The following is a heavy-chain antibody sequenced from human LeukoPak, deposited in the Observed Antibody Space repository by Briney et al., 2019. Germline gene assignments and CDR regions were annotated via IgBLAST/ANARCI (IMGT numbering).Heavy chain of an antibody. V-gene: IGHV3-48*01. CDR1: GFTFSSYS. CDR2: ISSSSSTI. D-gene: IGHD1-26*01. Sequence: GGSLRPSCAASGFTFSSYSMNWVRQAPGKGLEWVSYISSSSSTIYYADSVKGRFTISRDNAKNSLYLQMNSLRAEDTAVYYCARSDSGSYFYYYYMDVWGKGTTVTVSS. CDR3: ARSDSGSYFYYYYMDV. J-gene: IGHJ6*03.